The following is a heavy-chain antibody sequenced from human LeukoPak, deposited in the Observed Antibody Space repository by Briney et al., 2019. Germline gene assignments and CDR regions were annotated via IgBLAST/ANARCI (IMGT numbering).Heavy chain of an antibody. J-gene: IGHJ4*02. D-gene: IGHD3-22*01. V-gene: IGHV1-3*01. Sequence: GASVKVSCKASGYTFTTYAMHWVRQTPGQRLEWMGWINAGNGNTKYSQRFLGRVAVTRDTSASTAYMELSSLRSEDTAVYYCANIGYDSSGRYPVDYWGQGTLVTVSS. CDR2: INAGNGNT. CDR1: GYTFTTYA. CDR3: ANIGYDSSGRYPVDY.